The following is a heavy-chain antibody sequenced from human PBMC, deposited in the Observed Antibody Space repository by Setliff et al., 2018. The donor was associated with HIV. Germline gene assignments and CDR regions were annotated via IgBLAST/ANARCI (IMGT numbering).Heavy chain of an antibody. CDR2: INGGTTT. V-gene: IGHV3-66*01. Sequence: PGGSLRLSCVASGITVSGIYMTWVRQAPGKGLEWVSVINGGTTTYYADSVKGRFTISRENARNSLYLQMNSLRAGDTAVYYCAKDAFPVSNTWYGGIDCWGQGTLVTVSS. CDR3: AKDAFPVSNTWYGGIDC. D-gene: IGHD6-13*01. J-gene: IGHJ4*02. CDR1: GITVSGIY.